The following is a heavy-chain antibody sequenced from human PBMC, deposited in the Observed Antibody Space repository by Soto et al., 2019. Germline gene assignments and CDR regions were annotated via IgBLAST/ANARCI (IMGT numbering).Heavy chain of an antibody. CDR3: VGDQDVHTPMVHGNY. CDR1: GITFSSYS. J-gene: IGHJ4*02. CDR2: ISSSKTT. Sequence: EVQLVESGGGWVQPGESLRLSCTASGITFSSYSMNWVRQAPGKGLEWLSYISSSKTTYADSVKGRFPISRDNAKNSVYLQMNSLRDEDTAVYYCVGDQDVHTPMVHGNYWGRGTRVTVSS. D-gene: IGHD5-18*01. V-gene: IGHV3-48*02.